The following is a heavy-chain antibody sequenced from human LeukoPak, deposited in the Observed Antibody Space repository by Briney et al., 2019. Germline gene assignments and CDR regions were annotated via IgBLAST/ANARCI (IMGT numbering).Heavy chain of an antibody. Sequence: SETLSLTCAVYGGSFSGYYWSWIRQPPGKGLEWIGEIDHSGSTNYNPSLKSRVTISKDASKNQFSLRLSSATAADTAVYYCARPGYYYDSTGYYYFDWGQGTLVTVSS. J-gene: IGHJ4*02. D-gene: IGHD3-22*01. CDR2: IDHSGST. CDR1: GGSFSGYY. CDR3: ARPGYYYDSTGYYYFD. V-gene: IGHV4-34*01.